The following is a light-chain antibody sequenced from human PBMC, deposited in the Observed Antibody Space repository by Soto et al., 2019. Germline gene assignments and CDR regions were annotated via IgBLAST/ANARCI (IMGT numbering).Light chain of an antibody. J-gene: IGKJ4*01. CDR3: QQWLDWPLT. Sequence: ELLMTQSPATLSVSPGARATLYCRASQTVSSSLAWYQQKPGQAPRLLIFGASPRATGVPARFSVVVSGTELTLTIGRLKSEDGAVDEGQQWLDWPLTFGGGTKVDIK. CDR2: GAS. V-gene: IGKV3-15*01. CDR1: QTVSSS.